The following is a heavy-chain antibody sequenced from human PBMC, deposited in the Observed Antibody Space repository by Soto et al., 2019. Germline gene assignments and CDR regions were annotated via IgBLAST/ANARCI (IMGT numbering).Heavy chain of an antibody. CDR3: AKDSRPNYSYGRAV. J-gene: IGHJ6*02. V-gene: IGHV3-30*18. CDR2: ISYDGSNK. CDR1: GFTFSSYG. Sequence: QVQLVESGGGVVQPGRSLRLSCAASGFTFSSYGMHWVRQAPGKGLEWVAVISYDGSNKYYADSVKGRFTISRDNSKNTLYLQMNSLRAEDTSVYYCAKDSRPNYSYGRAVWGSGNRVTGSS.